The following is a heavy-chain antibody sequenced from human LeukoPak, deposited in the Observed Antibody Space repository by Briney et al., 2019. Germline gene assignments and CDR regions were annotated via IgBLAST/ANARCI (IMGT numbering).Heavy chain of an antibody. V-gene: IGHV3-23*01. J-gene: IGHJ4*02. CDR3: AKDRVDGSGSQFDS. CDR2: ISGSGAMT. D-gene: IGHD3-10*01. Sequence: PGGSLRLSCAASGFTFNNHAMIWVRQAPGKGLEWVSSISGSGAMTYYGDSVKGRFTISRDNAMDTLYLQMNSLRADDTAAYYCAKDRVDGSGSQFDSWGQGSLVIVS. CDR1: GFTFNNHA.